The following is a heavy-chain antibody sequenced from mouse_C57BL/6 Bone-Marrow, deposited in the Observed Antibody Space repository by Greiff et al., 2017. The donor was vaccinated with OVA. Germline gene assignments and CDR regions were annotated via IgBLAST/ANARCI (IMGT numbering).Heavy chain of an antibody. CDR2: INPYNGDT. D-gene: IGHD2-13*01. Sequence: VHVKQSGPELVKPGDSVKISCKASGYSFTGYFMNWVMQSHGKSLEWIGRINPYNGDTFYNQKFKGKATLTVDKSSSTAHMELRSLTSEDSAVYYCASDGDPSWFAYWGQGTLVTVSA. J-gene: IGHJ3*01. V-gene: IGHV1-20*01. CDR1: GYSFTGYF. CDR3: ASDGDPSWFAY.